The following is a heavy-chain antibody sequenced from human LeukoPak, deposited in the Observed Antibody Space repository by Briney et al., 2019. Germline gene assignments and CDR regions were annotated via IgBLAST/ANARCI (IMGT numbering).Heavy chain of an antibody. J-gene: IGHJ4*02. CDR1: GGSFSGYY. CDR3: ARDSPGTTAADY. D-gene: IGHD1-1*01. Sequence: SETLSLTCAAYGGSFSGYYWSWIRQPPGKGLEWIGEINHSGSTNYNPSLKSRVTISVDTSKNQFSLKLSSVTAADTAVYYCARDSPGTTAADYWGEGNLVTVSS. V-gene: IGHV4-34*01. CDR2: INHSGST.